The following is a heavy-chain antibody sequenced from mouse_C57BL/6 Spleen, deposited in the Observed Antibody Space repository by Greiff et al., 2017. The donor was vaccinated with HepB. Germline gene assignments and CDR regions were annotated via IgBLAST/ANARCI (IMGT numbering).Heavy chain of an antibody. V-gene: IGHV14-4*01. J-gene: IGHJ2*01. CDR3: SYYGSSYY. CDR2: IDPENGDT. D-gene: IGHD1-1*01. CDR1: GFNIKDDY. Sequence: VQLQHSGAELVRPGASVKLSCTASGFNIKDDYMHWVKQRPEQGLEWIGWIDPENGDTEYASKFQGKATITADTSSNTAYLQLSSLTSEDTAVYYCSYYGSSYYWGQGTTLTVSS.